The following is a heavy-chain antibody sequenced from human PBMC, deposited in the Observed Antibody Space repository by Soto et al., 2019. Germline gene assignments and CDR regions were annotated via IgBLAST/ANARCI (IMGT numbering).Heavy chain of an antibody. Sequence: EVQLVESGGGLVRPGGSVRLSCAASGFTFSVSSMHWVRQASGKGLEWLGRIRSRANHYATTYSESLKGRVIISRDDSQDTIFLEMSRLRTDDTALYYCAIEGVGFGHWGQGTLVTVSS. J-gene: IGHJ4*02. V-gene: IGHV3-73*01. CDR2: IRSRANHYAT. CDR1: GFTFSVSS. CDR3: AIEGVGFGH. D-gene: IGHD3-16*01.